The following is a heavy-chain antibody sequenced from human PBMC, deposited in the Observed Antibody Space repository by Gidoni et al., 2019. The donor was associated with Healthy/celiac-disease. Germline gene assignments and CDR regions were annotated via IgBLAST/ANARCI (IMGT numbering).Heavy chain of an antibody. CDR2: IYYSGST. D-gene: IGHD6-19*01. V-gene: IGHV4-59*01. CDR1: GGSISSYY. CDR3: AREGGAVAGTSPL. Sequence: QVQLQESGPGLVKPSETLSLTCTVSGGSISSYYWSWIRQPPGKGLEWIGYIYYSGSTNYNPSLKSRVTISVDTSKNQFSLKLSSVTAADTAVYYCAREGGAVAGTSPLWGRGTLVTVSS. J-gene: IGHJ2*01.